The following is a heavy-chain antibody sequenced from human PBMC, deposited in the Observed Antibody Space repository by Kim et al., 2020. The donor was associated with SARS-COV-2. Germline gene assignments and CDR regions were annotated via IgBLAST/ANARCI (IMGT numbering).Heavy chain of an antibody. CDR1: GFTFNNYV. CDR3: AKDTSDLWFDS. CDR2: ITGGGGST. D-gene: IGHD2-21*01. J-gene: IGHJ5*01. V-gene: IGHV3-23*01. Sequence: GGSLRLSRVVSGFTFNNYVMNWVRQAPGKGLEWVSTITGGGGSTYYADSVKGRFTISRDNSKNTLYLQMSSLRAEDTAIYFCAKDTSDLWFDSWGQGTLVTVSS.